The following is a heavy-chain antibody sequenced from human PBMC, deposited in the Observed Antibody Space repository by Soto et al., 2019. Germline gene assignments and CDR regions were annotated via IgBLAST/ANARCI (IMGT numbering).Heavy chain of an antibody. CDR3: TREMMTQQRHAFDL. V-gene: IGHV3-33*01. J-gene: IGHJ3*01. D-gene: IGHD1-1*01. CDR1: GFTFSSYG. CDR2: IWHDASNK. Sequence: QVKLEESGGGVVQPGGSLRLSCEASGFTFSSYGMSWVRQAPGKGLEWVAVIWHDASNKFYTDSVRGRFTISRDNSKNMLFLQMSGLGADDTAVYFCTREMMTQQRHAFDLWGQGPTVTVSS.